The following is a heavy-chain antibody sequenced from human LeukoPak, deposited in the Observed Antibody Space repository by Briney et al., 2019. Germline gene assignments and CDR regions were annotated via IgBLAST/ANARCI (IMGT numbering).Heavy chain of an antibody. Sequence: SVKVSCKASGGTFSSYAISWVRQAPGQGLEWMGGIIPIFGTANYAQKFQGRVTITADESTSTAYMEVSSLRSEDTAVYYCARDYGGNSGHFDPWGQGTLVTVSS. CDR1: GGTFSSYA. CDR3: ARDYGGNSGHFDP. J-gene: IGHJ5*02. CDR2: IIPIFGTA. V-gene: IGHV1-69*13. D-gene: IGHD4-23*01.